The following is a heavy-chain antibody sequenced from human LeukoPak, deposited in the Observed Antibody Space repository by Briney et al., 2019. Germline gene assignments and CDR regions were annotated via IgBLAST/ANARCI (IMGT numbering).Heavy chain of an antibody. CDR1: GFTFSSNS. CDR2: ISSRSSTI. CDR3: ARVGSYSPWVDYYYMDV. V-gene: IGHV3-48*01. J-gene: IGHJ6*03. Sequence: PGGSLRLSCAASGFTFSSNSMNWVRQAPGKGLEWVSYISSRSSTIYYADSVKGRFIISRDNAKNSVYLQMNSLRGEDTAVYYCARVGSYSPWVDYYYMDVWGKGTTVTVSS. D-gene: IGHD1-26*01.